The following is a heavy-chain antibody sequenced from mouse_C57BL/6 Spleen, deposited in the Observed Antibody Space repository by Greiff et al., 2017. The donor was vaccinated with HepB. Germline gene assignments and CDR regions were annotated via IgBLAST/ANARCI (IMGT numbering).Heavy chain of an antibody. CDR1: GYSFTDYN. CDR3: ASPYGSSYPAWYFDV. V-gene: IGHV1-39*01. CDR2: INPNYGTT. D-gene: IGHD1-1*01. J-gene: IGHJ1*03. Sequence: EVQVVESGPELVKPGASVKISCKASGYSFTDYNMNWVKQSNGKSLEWIGVINPNYGTTSYNQKFKGKATLTVDQSSSTAYMQLNSLTSEDSAVYYCASPYGSSYPAWYFDVWGTGTTVTVSS.